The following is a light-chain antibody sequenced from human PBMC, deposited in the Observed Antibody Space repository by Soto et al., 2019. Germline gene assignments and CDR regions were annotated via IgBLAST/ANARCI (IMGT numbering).Light chain of an antibody. CDR1: QSISSW. CDR3: QQYNSYST. CDR2: DAS. J-gene: IGKJ1*01. V-gene: IGKV1-5*01. Sequence: DIQMPQSPSTLSASVGDRVTITCRASQSISSWLAWYQKKPGKAPKLLIYDASSLESGVPSRFSGSGSGTEFTLNISSLQPDDLATYYCQQYNSYSTFGQGTK.